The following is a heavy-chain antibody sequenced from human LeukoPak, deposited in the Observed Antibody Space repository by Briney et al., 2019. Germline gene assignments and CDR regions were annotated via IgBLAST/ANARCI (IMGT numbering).Heavy chain of an antibody. CDR2: ISAYNGNT. V-gene: IGHV1-18*01. J-gene: IGHJ2*01. Sequence: ASVKVSCKASGYTLTSYGISWVRQAPGQGLEWMGWISAYNGNTNYAQRLQGRVTVTTDTSTSTAYMELRSLRSDDTAVYYCARYMTPNWYFDLWGRGTLVTVSS. CDR1: GYTLTSYG. CDR3: ARYMTPNWYFDL.